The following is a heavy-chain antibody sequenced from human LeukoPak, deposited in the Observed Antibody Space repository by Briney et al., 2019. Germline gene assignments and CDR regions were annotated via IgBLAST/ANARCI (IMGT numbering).Heavy chain of an antibody. D-gene: IGHD3-10*01. CDR2: IYYSGST. CDR3: ARAPFTMVRGVTFDY. J-gene: IGHJ4*02. Sequence: SETLSLTCTVSGGSISSGDYYWSWIRQPPGKGLEWIGYIYYSGSTYYNPSLKSRVTISVDTSKNQFSLKLSSVTAADTAVYYCARAPFTMVRGVTFDYWGQGTLVTVSS. V-gene: IGHV4-30-4*01. CDR1: GGSISSGDYY.